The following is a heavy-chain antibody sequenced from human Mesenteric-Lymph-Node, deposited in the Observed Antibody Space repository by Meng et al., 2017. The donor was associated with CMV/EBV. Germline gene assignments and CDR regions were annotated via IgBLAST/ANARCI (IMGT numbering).Heavy chain of an antibody. J-gene: IGHJ2*01. CDR2: IYYSGST. CDR3: ARRIAVAGNYWYFDL. CDR1: GGSITVGVYC. D-gene: IGHD6-19*01. V-gene: IGHV4-39*01. Sequence: GGSITVGVYCGGWIPRPPGEGLEWIVSIYYSGSTYYNPSLKSRVTISVDTSKNQFSLKLISVTAADTAVYYCARRIAVAGNYWYFDLWGRGTLVTVSS.